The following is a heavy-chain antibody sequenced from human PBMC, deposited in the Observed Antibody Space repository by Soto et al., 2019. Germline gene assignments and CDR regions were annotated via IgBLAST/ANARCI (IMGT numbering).Heavy chain of an antibody. J-gene: IGHJ4*02. CDR3: AKDGYSSGWGHFDY. D-gene: IGHD6-19*01. CDR1: GFTFGSYG. V-gene: IGHV3-30*18. Sequence: PGGALRLSCAASGFTFGSYGMHWVRQAPGKGLEWVAVISYDGSNKYYADSVKGRFTISRDNSKNTLYLQMNSLRAEDTAVYYCAKDGYSSGWGHFDYWGQGTLVPVSS. CDR2: ISYDGSNK.